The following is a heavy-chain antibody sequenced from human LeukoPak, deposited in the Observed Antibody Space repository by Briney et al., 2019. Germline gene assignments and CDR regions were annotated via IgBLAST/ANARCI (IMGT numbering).Heavy chain of an antibody. J-gene: IGHJ3*02. CDR1: GYTFTGYY. V-gene: IGHV1-2*02. Sequence: ASVKVSCKASGYTFTGYYMHWVRQAPGQGLEWMGWINPNSGGTNYAQKFQGRVTMTRGKSIRTAYMELSRLTSDDTAVYYCARNIWFGESADAFDIWGQGTMVTVSS. CDR3: ARNIWFGESADAFDI. D-gene: IGHD3-10*01. CDR2: INPNSGGT.